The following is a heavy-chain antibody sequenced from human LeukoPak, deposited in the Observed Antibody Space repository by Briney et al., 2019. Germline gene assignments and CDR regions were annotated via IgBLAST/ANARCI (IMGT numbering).Heavy chain of an antibody. CDR1: GGSISSYY. Sequence: PSETLSLTCTVSGGSISSYYWSWIRQPPGKGLEWIGYIYYSGSTNYNPSLKSRVTISVDTSKNQFSLTLSSVTAADTAVYYCARVPGDYYFDYWGQGTLVTVSS. CDR3: ARVPGDYYFDY. D-gene: IGHD7-27*01. V-gene: IGHV4-59*01. J-gene: IGHJ4*02. CDR2: IYYSGST.